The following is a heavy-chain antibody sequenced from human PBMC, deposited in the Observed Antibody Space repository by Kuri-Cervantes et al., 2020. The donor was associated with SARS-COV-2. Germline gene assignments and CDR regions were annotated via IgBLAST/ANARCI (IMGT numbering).Heavy chain of an antibody. CDR1: GGTFSSYA. D-gene: IGHD3-3*01. J-gene: IGHJ6*02. CDR3: ARSGERGIFGVVTGYYYYGMDV. V-gene: IGHV1-69*13. Sequence: SVKVSCKDSGGTFSSYAISWVRQAPGQGLEWMGGIIPIFGTANYAQKFQGRVTITADESTSTAYMELSSLRSEDTAVYYCARSGERGIFGVVTGYYYYGMDVWGQGTTVTVSS. CDR2: IIPIFGTA.